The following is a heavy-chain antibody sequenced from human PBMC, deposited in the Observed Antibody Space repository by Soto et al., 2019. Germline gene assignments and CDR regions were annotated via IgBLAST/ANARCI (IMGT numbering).Heavy chain of an antibody. D-gene: IGHD3-3*01. Sequence: SSYRRNSVHQKKGKGLEWVSYISSSSSTIYYADSVKGRFTISRDNAKNSLYLQMNSLRAEDTAVYYCARGYDFWSGPYWYFDLWGRGTLVTVSS. J-gene: IGHJ2*01. V-gene: IGHV3-48*01. CDR3: ARGYDFWSGPYWYFDL. CDR1: SSYR. CDR2: ISSSSSTI.